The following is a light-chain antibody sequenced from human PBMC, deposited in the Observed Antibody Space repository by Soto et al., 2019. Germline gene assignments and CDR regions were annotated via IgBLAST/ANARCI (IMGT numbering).Light chain of an antibody. CDR1: SSDVGSYNL. V-gene: IGLV2-23*01. Sequence: SALTQPASVSGSPGQSITISCTGTSSDVGSYNLVSWHQQHPGKAPKLMIYEGSKRPSGVSNRFSGSKSGNTASLTISGLQAEDEADYYCCSYAGSRVFGGGTKVTVL. CDR2: EGS. CDR3: CSYAGSRV. J-gene: IGLJ3*02.